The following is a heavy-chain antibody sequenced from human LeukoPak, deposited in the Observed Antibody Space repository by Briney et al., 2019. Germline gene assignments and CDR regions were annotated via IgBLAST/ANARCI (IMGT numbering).Heavy chain of an antibody. CDR2: IWYDGSNK. V-gene: IGHV3-33*01. CDR3: ARDGLWRSSPYYYYYMDV. Sequence: GGSLRLSCAASGFTFSSYGMHWVRQAPGKGLEWVAVIWYDGSNKYYADSVKGRFTISRDNSKNTLYLQMNSLRAEDTAVYYCARDGLWRSSPYYYYYMDVWGKGTTVTVSS. D-gene: IGHD6-6*01. CDR1: GFTFSSYG. J-gene: IGHJ6*03.